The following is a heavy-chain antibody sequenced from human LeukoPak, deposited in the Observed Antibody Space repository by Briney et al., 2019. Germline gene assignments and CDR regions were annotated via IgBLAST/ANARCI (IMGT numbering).Heavy chain of an antibody. V-gene: IGHV1-3*03. D-gene: IGHD6-19*01. J-gene: IGHJ6*03. CDR3: AREGVAVAGTGIFYYMDV. Sequence: GASVKVPCKASGYTFTSYAMNWVRQAPGQGLEWMGWINAGNGNTKYTQEFQGRVTITRDTSASTAYIELSSLRSEDMAVYYCAREGVAVAGTGIFYYMDVWGKGTTVTVSS. CDR1: GYTFTSYA. CDR2: INAGNGNT.